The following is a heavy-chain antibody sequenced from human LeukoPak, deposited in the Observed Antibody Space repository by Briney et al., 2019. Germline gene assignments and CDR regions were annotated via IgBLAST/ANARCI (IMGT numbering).Heavy chain of an antibody. J-gene: IGHJ1*01. Sequence: GGSLRLSCAASGFTFSSYGMHWVRQAPGKGLEWVAFIRYDGSNKYYADSVKGRFTISRDNSKSTLYLQMNSLRAEDTAVYYCAKDRERIGGSSWSTGFWFQHWGQGTLVTVSS. CDR1: GFTFSSYG. CDR3: AKDRERIGGSSWSTGFWFQH. CDR2: IRYDGSNK. D-gene: IGHD6-13*01. V-gene: IGHV3-30*02.